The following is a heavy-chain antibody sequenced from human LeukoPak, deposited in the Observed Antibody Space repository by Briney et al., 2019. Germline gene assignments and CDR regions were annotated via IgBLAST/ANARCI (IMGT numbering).Heavy chain of an antibody. CDR2: INAGNGNT. D-gene: IGHD3-16*01. CDR1: GYSFTRYA. CDR3: ARGEIVITFGSSRPGDAFNI. Sequence: RASVTLSCKAFGYSFTRYAMHWVRQAPGQRLEWMGWINAGNGNTKYSQNFQGRVTITRDTSASTVYMELSSLRSEDTAVYYCARGEIVITFGSSRPGDAFNIWGQGTMVTVSS. J-gene: IGHJ3*02. V-gene: IGHV1-3*01.